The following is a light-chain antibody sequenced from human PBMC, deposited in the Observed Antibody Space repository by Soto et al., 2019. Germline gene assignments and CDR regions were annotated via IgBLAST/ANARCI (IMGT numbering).Light chain of an antibody. CDR2: RNN. Sequence: QLVLTQPPSASGTPGQRVTISCSGSSSNIGSNFIYWYQQLPGTAPKLLIYRNNERPSGVPDRFSGSKSGTSASLAISGLRSEDEADYPCAAWDDSLSGVVFGGGTKVTVL. J-gene: IGLJ2*01. V-gene: IGLV1-47*01. CDR1: SSNIGSNF. CDR3: AAWDDSLSGVV.